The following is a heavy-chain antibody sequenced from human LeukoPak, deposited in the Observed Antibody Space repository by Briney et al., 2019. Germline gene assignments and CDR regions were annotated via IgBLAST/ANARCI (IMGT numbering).Heavy chain of an antibody. V-gene: IGHV3-21*01. J-gene: IGHJ6*02. CDR3: ARADALYYYGMDV. CDR2: ISSSSSYI. Sequence: GGSLRLSCAASGFTFSSYSMNWVRQAPGKGLEWVSSISSSSSYIYYADSVKGRFTISRDRSENTLYLQMNSLRPEDTAVYYCARADALYYYGMDVWGQGATVAVSS. CDR1: GFTFSSYS.